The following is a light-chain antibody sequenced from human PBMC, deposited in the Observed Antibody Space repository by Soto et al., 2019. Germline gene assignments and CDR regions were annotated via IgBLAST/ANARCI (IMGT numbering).Light chain of an antibody. V-gene: IGKV1-33*01. Sequence: TQSPSSLSAYIGDRVTITCQASHDINNNLNWYQQKPGKAPKLLIHDASTLEKGVPSRFSGSGSGTDFTFTISSLQPEDIASYYCQHYDILPGYTFGQGTKLEIK. CDR1: HDINNN. CDR3: QHYDILPGYT. J-gene: IGKJ2*01. CDR2: DAS.